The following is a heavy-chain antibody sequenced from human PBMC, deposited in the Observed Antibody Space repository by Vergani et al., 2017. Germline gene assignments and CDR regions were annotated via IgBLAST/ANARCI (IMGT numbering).Heavy chain of an antibody. Sequence: EVQLVESGGGLVQPGGSLRLSCAASGFTVSSNYTSWVRQAPGKGLEWVSVIYSGGSTYYADSVKGRFTISRDNSKNTLYLQMNSLRAEDTAVYYCARDISSSWYYYGMDVWGQGTTVTVSS. CDR3: ARDISSSWYYYGMDV. D-gene: IGHD6-13*01. J-gene: IGHJ6*02. V-gene: IGHV3-66*02. CDR1: GFTVSSNY. CDR2: IYSGGST.